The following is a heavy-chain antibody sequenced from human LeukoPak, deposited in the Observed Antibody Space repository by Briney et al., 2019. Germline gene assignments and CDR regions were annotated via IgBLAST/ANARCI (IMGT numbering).Heavy chain of an antibody. Sequence: PGGSLRLSCAASGFTFSDYYMSWIRQAPGKGLEWVSYISSSSSYTNYADSVKGRFTISRDNAKNSLYLQMNGLRAEDTAVYYCAKGISVAEYFQHWGQGTLVTVSS. V-gene: IGHV3-11*05. CDR1: GFTFSDYY. J-gene: IGHJ1*01. D-gene: IGHD6-19*01. CDR3: AKGISVAEYFQH. CDR2: ISSSSSYT.